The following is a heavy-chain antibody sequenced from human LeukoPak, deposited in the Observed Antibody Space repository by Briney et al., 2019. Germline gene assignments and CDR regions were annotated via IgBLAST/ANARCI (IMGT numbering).Heavy chain of an antibody. CDR1: GFIFSSYS. CDR2: ISSSGYTI. CDR3: ARGQRIAVAGTAWFDP. J-gene: IGHJ5*02. D-gene: IGHD6-19*01. Sequence: GGSLRLSCAASGFIFSSYSINWVRQAPGKGPEWVSYISSSGYTIYYADSVKGRFTISRDNAKNSLYLQMNSLRAEDTAVYYCARGQRIAVAGTAWFDPWGQGTLVTVSS. V-gene: IGHV3-48*04.